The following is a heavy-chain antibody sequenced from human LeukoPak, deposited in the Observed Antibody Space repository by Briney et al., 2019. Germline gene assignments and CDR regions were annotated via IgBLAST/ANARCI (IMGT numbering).Heavy chain of an antibody. CDR3: ARDLLLWFGELSDY. V-gene: IGHV3-20*04. Sequence: PGGSLRLSCAASGFTFDDYGMSWVRQAPGKGLEWVSGINWNGGSTGYVDSVKGRFTISRDNAKNSLYLQMNRLRAEDTAVYYCARDLLLWFGELSDYWGQGTLVTVSS. D-gene: IGHD3-10*01. J-gene: IGHJ4*02. CDR2: INWNGGST. CDR1: GFTFDDYG.